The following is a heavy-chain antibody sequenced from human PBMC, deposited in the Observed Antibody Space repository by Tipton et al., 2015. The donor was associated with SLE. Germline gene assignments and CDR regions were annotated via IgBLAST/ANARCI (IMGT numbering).Heavy chain of an antibody. Sequence: GSLRLSCAVSGASITSSDWWSWVRQPPGKGLEYIGEIHHRGSTNYKSSLRGRVTISVDESKNQFSLKLTSVTAADTAVYYCARWIPLTGINVWGQGATVTVSS. CDR3: ARWIPLTGINV. CDR1: GASITSSDW. V-gene: IGHV4-4*02. D-gene: IGHD5-18*01. CDR2: IHHRGST. J-gene: IGHJ6*02.